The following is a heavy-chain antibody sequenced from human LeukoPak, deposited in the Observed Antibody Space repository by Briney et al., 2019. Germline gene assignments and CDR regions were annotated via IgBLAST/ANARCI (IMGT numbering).Heavy chain of an antibody. CDR3: ARISGSYFHDAFDI. D-gene: IGHD3-10*01. CDR2: IYYSGST. V-gene: IGHV4-59*01. Sequence: SETLSLTCTVSGGSISSFYWTWIRQPPGKGLEWIGYIYYSGSTNYNPSLKSRVTISVDTSKNQFSLKLSSVTAADTAVYYCARISGSYFHDAFDIWGQGTMVTVSS. CDR1: GGSISSFY. J-gene: IGHJ3*02.